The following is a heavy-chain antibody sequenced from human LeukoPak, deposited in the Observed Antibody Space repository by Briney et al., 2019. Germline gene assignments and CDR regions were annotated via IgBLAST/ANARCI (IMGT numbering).Heavy chain of an antibody. CDR3: ARLIRAWFDY. J-gene: IGHJ4*02. V-gene: IGHV3-7*04. CDR1: GFTFSSYE. CDR2: IKQDGSDK. Sequence: GGSLRLSCAASGFTFSSYEMNWVRQAPGKGLEWVANIKQDGSDKYYVDSVKGRFTISRDNAKNSLYLQMNSLRAEDTAVYYCARLIRAWFDYWGQGTLVTVSS. D-gene: IGHD3-22*01.